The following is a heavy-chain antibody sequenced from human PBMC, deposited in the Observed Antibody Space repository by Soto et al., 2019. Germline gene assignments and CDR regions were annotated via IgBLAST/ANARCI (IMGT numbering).Heavy chain of an antibody. CDR2: INPHSGDT. CDR1: GDTFTGYY. J-gene: IGHJ4*02. V-gene: IGHV1-2*02. D-gene: IGHD6-19*01. Sequence: QVQLVQSGAEVKNPGASVKVSCKTSGDTFTGYYLHWVRQAPGQAREWMGWINPHSGDTDYAQTFQGRVTMTRDTVISTAYMELSRLRSNDTALYYCARGYITGWYSLVVFDSWGQGTLVTVSS. CDR3: ARGYITGWYSLVVFDS.